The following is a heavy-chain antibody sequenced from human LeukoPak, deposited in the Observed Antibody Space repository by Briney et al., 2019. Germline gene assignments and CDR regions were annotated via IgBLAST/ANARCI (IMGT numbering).Heavy chain of an antibody. CDR2: INPNSGGT. J-gene: IGHJ4*02. V-gene: IGHV1-2*02. D-gene: IGHD3-22*01. CDR3: ARDYYYDSSGYYDY. CDR1: GYTFTGYY. Sequence: ASVKVSCKASGYTFTGYYMHWVRQAPGQGLEWMGWINPNSGGTNYAQEFQGRVTMTRDTSISTAYMELSRLRSDDTAVYYCARDYYYDSSGYYDYWGQGTLVTVSS.